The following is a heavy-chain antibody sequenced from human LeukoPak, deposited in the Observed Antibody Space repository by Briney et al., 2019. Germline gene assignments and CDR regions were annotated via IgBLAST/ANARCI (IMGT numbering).Heavy chain of an antibody. Sequence: SETLSLTCAVYGGSFSGYYWSWIRQPPGKGLEWIGEINHSGSTNYNPSLKSRVTISVDTSKNQFSLKLSSVTAADTAVYYCARDSIGGGATAYWGQGTLVTVSS. J-gene: IGHJ4*02. CDR1: GGSFSGYY. CDR2: INHSGST. D-gene: IGHD3-16*01. CDR3: ARDSIGGGATAY. V-gene: IGHV4-34*01.